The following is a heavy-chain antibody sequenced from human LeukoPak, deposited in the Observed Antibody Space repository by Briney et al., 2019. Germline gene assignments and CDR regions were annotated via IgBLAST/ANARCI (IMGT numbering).Heavy chain of an antibody. V-gene: IGHV4-59*08. D-gene: IGHD6-13*01. CDR2: LFHSGTP. Sequence: SETLSLTCTVSGGSISTYYWSWFRQPPGKGLEWIGYLFHSGTPRYNPSLRSRVTISADTSKNQFFLTLNSTTAADTAVYYCARRRGWKQQLVYFDYWGQGTLATVSS. CDR1: GGSISTYY. CDR3: ARRRGWKQQLVYFDY. J-gene: IGHJ4*02.